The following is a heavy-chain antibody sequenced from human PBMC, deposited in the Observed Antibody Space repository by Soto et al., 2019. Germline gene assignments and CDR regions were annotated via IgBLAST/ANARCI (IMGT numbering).Heavy chain of an antibody. D-gene: IGHD3-22*01. Sequence: ASVKVSCKASGYTFSSYGISWVRQAPGQGLEWMGWISAYNGNTNYAQKLQDRVTMTTDTSTSTAYMELRSLRSDDTAVYYCARVNLYYDRSGNYPNYYYGMDVWGQGTPVTVYS. J-gene: IGHJ6*02. CDR2: ISAYNGNT. CDR1: GYTFSSYG. CDR3: ARVNLYYDRSGNYPNYYYGMDV. V-gene: IGHV1-18*04.